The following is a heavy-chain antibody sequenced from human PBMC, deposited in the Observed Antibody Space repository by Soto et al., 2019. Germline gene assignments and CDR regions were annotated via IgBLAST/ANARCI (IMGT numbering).Heavy chain of an antibody. J-gene: IGHJ5*02. V-gene: IGHV5-51*01. CDR1: GFTFTNYW. D-gene: IGHD4-17*01. Sequence: GESLKISCETSGFTFTNYWIVWVRHVPEKGLEWMGLIYPADSDTRYNPSFQGQVTISADTSTNTAFLHWSSLSASDSVTYFCARTGRSGLRWLDFFDPWGQGTLVTVSS. CDR3: ARTGRSGLRWLDFFDP. CDR2: IYPADSDT.